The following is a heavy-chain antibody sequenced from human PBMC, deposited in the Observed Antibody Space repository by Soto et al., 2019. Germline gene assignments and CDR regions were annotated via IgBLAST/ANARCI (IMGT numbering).Heavy chain of an antibody. CDR2: IIPIFGTA. Sequence: QVQLVQSGAEVKKPGSSVKVSCKASGGTFSSYAISWVRQAPGQGLEWMGGIIPIFGTANYAQKFQGRVTITADESTSTAYMELSSLRSEDTAVYYCGYSYAVAGSVWTDYWGQGTLVTVSS. CDR3: GYSYAVAGSVWTDY. CDR1: GGTFSSYA. D-gene: IGHD5-18*01. J-gene: IGHJ4*02. V-gene: IGHV1-69*12.